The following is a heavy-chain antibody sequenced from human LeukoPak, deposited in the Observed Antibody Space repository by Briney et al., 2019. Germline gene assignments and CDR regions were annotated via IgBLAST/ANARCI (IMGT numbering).Heavy chain of an antibody. V-gene: IGHV4-39*01. CDR3: ARQGKTNSGWPTYFDF. CDR2: IYYSGRT. D-gene: IGHD6-19*01. Sequence: PSETLSLTCTVSGGSVSSNTYYWGWIRQPPGQGLEWLGTIYYSGRTYFNPSLKTRVPMSVDTSKNQFSLNLSSVTAADTAVYYCARQGKTNSGWPTYFDFWGQGALVTVSS. CDR1: GGSVSSNTYY. J-gene: IGHJ4*02.